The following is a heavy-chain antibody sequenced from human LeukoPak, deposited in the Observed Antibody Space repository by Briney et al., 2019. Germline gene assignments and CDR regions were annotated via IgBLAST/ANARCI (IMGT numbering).Heavy chain of an antibody. CDR1: GGSIRSGGYY. CDR3: ARDASGYAVYDY. J-gene: IGHJ4*02. Sequence: PSETLSLTCSVSGGSIRSGGYYWSWIRQHPGKDLEWIGYICYSASTHYSPSLKSRVTMSVDASKNQFSLNLSSVTAADTAVYYCARDASGYAVYDYWGQGTLVTVSS. D-gene: IGHD5-12*01. V-gene: IGHV4-31*03. CDR2: ICYSAST.